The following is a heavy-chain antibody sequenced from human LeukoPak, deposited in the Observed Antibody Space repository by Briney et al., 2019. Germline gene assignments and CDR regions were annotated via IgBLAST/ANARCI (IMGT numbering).Heavy chain of an antibody. V-gene: IGHV1-69*02. CDR3: ASTYYYDSSGYYWGVHFDY. Sequence: SVKVSCKASGYTFTIYYMHWVRQAPGQGLEWMGRIIPILGIANYAQKFQGRVTITADKSTSTAYMELSSLRSEDTAVYYCASTYYYDSSGYYWGVHFDYWGQGTLVTVSS. CDR1: GYTFTIYY. D-gene: IGHD3-22*01. J-gene: IGHJ4*02. CDR2: IIPILGIA.